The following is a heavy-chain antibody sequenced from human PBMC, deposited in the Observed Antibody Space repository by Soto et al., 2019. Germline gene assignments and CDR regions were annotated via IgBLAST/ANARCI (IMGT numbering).Heavy chain of an antibody. CDR1: GYTFTTYY. V-gene: IGHV1-46*01. CDR2: ISPDGGRT. Sequence: QVQLVQYGAEVKKNGASVKVSCKASGYTFTTYYMHWVRQAPGQGLEWMGIISPDGGRTSYAQKFRGSVTMDRDASTSRVYMELSSMISEDTAVYYCATRDPGHYWGQGTQVTVSS. J-gene: IGHJ4*02. CDR3: ATRDPGHY.